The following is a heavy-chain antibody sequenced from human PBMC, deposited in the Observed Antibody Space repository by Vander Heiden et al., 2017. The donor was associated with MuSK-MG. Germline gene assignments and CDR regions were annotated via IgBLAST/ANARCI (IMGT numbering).Heavy chain of an antibody. CDR3: ATRNRSTMIVVVGADAFDI. J-gene: IGHJ3*02. V-gene: IGHV1-69*01. Sequence: QVQLVQSGAEVKKPGSSGKVCCKAAGGTFSSYASSWVRQAPGQGLEWMGGIIPIFGTANYAQKFQGRVTITADESTSTAYMELSSLRSEDTAVYYCATRNRSTMIVVVGADAFDIWGQGTMVTVSS. D-gene: IGHD3-22*01. CDR2: IIPIFGTA. CDR1: GGTFSSYA.